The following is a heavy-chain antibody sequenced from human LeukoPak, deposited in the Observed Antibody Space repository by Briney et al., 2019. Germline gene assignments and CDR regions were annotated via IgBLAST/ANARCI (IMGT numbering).Heavy chain of an antibody. Sequence: ASVKVSCKASGYTFTGYYMHWVRQAPGQGLERMGWINPNSGGTNYTQKFQGRVTMTRDTSISTAYMELSRLRSDGTAVYYCARDACSGGSCYAEPFDYWGQGTLVIVSS. J-gene: IGHJ4*02. CDR2: INPNSGGT. D-gene: IGHD2-15*01. V-gene: IGHV1-2*02. CDR1: GYTFTGYY. CDR3: ARDACSGGSCYAEPFDY.